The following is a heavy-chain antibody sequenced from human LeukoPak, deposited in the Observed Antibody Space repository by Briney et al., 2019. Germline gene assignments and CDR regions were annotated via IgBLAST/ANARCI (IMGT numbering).Heavy chain of an antibody. V-gene: IGHV3-11*01. J-gene: IGHJ4*02. Sequence: GRSLRLSCAASGFTFTDVYMSWIRQSPGKGLEWLAYISPNSADISYADSVKGRFTISRDNAKNSLYLQMNSLRVEDTGIYYCSRDPRSLDYWGQGALVTVSS. CDR2: ISPNSADI. CDR1: GFTFTDVY. CDR3: SRDPRSLDY.